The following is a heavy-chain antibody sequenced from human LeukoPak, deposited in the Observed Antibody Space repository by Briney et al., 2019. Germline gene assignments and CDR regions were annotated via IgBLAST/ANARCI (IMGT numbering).Heavy chain of an antibody. J-gene: IGHJ4*02. D-gene: IGHD1-14*01. CDR3: ARAPGFIDY. CDR2: IYSDGST. V-gene: IGHV3-66*01. CDR1: GFTVSSNY. Sequence: GGSLRLSCAASGFTVSSNYMSWVRQAPGKGLEWVSFIYSDGSTYYADSVQGRFTLSRDNSKNTLYLRMNSLRAEDTAVYYCARAPGFIDYWGQGTLVTVSS.